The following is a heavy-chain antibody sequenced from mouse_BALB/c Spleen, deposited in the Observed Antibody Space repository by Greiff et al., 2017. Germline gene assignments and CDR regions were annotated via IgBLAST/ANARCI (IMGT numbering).Heavy chain of an antibody. CDR3: ARWGGNAMDY. CDR1: GYSFTGYY. J-gene: IGHJ4*01. V-gene: IGHV1-26*01. Sequence: EVQLQQSGPELVKPGASVKISCTASGYSFTGYYMHWVKQSHVKSLEWIGRINPYNGATSYNQNFKDKASLTVDKSSSTAYMELHSLTSEDSAVYYCARWGGNAMDYWGQGTSVTVSS. CDR2: INPYNGAT.